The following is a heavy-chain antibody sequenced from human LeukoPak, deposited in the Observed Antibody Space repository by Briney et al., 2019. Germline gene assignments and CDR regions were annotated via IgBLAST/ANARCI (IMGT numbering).Heavy chain of an antibody. CDR1: GFTFGSYG. V-gene: IGHV3-30*02. D-gene: IGHD2-15*01. CDR3: AKDRYCGGGSCYQKFDY. Sequence: GGSLRLSCAAAGFTFGSYGMHWVRQAPGKGLEWVAFIRYDGSNKYYADSVKGRFTISRDNSKNTLYLQMNSLRAEDTAVYYCAKDRYCGGGSCYQKFDYWGQGTLVTVSS. CDR2: IRYDGSNK. J-gene: IGHJ4*02.